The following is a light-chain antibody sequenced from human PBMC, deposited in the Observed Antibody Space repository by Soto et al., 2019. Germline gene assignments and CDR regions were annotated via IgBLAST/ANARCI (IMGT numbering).Light chain of an antibody. CDR1: QSLVSSDGDTY. CDR3: LQGTHWPPT. CDR2: RVS. J-gene: IGKJ4*01. V-gene: IGKV2-30*01. Sequence: DVVMTQSPLSLPVTLGQPASISCRSSQSLVSSDGDTYLHWFQQRPGQSPRRLIYRVSNRDSAVPDRFSGSGSGTDFTLSISRVEADDVGVYYCLQGTHWPPTFGGGNKVEIK.